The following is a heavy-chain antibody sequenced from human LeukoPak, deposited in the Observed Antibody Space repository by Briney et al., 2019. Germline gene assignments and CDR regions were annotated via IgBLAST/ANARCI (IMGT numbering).Heavy chain of an antibody. V-gene: IGHV3-7*01. J-gene: IGHJ4*02. D-gene: IGHD6-13*01. CDR3: ARRRQAYSSSWPTPDFDY. Sequence: GGSLRLSCAASGFTFRRYWMSWVRQAPGKGLEWVANIKQDGSEKYYVDSVKGRFTISRDNAKNALYLQMNSLGAEDTAVYYCARRRQAYSSSWPTPDFDYWGQGTLVTVSS. CDR1: GFTFRRYW. CDR2: IKQDGSEK.